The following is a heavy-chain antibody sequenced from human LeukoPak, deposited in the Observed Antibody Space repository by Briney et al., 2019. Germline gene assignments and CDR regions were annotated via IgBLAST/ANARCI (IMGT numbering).Heavy chain of an antibody. CDR2: ISSSSSTI. D-gene: IGHD2-2*02. CDR3: ARGPAAIPWHLRFDY. V-gene: IGHV3-48*02. J-gene: IGHJ4*02. Sequence: GGSLRLSCAASGFTFSSYAMSWVRQAPGKGLEWVSYISSSSSTIYYADSVKGRFTISRDNAKNSLYLQMNSLRDEDTAVYYCARGPAAIPWHLRFDYWGQGTLVTVSS. CDR1: GFTFSSYA.